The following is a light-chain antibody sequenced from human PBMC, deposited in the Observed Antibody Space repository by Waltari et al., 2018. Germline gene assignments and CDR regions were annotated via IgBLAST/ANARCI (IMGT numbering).Light chain of an antibody. J-gene: IGLJ2*01. CDR3: SSYTSSSTLV. CDR2: DVS. CDR1: GRDVGAAYY. V-gene: IGLV2-14*03. Sequence: QSALTQPASVSGSPGQSITISCTRGGRDVGAAYYVSCYQQHPGKAPNLMIYDVSNRPSGVSSRFSGSKSGNTASLTISGLQAEDDADYYCSSYTSSSTLVFGGGTKVTVL.